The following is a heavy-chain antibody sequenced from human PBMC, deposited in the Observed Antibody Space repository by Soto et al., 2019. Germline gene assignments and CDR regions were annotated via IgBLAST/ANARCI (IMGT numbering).Heavy chain of an antibody. CDR2: ISAYNGNT. Sequence: ASVKVSCKASGYTFTSYGISWVRQAPGQGLEWVGWISAYNGNTNYAQKLQGRVTMTTDTSTSTAYMELRSLRSDDTAVYYCARDYSGYDFVGYWGQGTLVTVSS. CDR3: ARDYSGYDFVGY. D-gene: IGHD5-12*01. V-gene: IGHV1-18*04. CDR1: GYTFTSYG. J-gene: IGHJ4*02.